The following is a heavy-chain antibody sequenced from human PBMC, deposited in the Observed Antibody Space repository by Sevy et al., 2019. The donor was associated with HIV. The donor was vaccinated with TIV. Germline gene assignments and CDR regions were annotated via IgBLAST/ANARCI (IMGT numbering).Heavy chain of an antibody. CDR3: ARESIGAGGDFDY. CDR2: IYYSGST. J-gene: IGHJ4*02. V-gene: IGHV4-59*01. Sequence: SETLSLTCTVSGGSISNYFWSWIRQPPGKGLEWIGYIYYSGSTNHNPSLKSRVTILVDTSKNQFSLKLRSVTAADTAVYYCARESIGAGGDFDYWGQGTLVTVSS. CDR1: GGSISNYF. D-gene: IGHD6-13*01.